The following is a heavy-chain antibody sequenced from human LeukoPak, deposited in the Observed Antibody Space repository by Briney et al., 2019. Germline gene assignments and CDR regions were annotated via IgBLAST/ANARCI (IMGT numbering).Heavy chain of an antibody. V-gene: IGHV3-9*03. CDR1: GFTFDDYA. CDR2: ISWNSGSI. Sequence: GGSLRLSCAASGFTFDDYAMHWVRQAPGKGLEWVSGISWNSGSIGYADSVKGRFTISRDNAKNSLYLQMNSLRAEDMALYYCAKAESIGARPFDYWGQGTLVTVSS. D-gene: IGHD6-6*01. CDR3: AKAESIGARPFDY. J-gene: IGHJ4*02.